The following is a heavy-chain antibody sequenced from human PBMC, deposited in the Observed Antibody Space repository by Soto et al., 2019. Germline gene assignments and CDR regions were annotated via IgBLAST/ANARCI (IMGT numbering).Heavy chain of an antibody. CDR3: AKDTVGYGDYHLGFDY. CDR2: ISWNSGSI. D-gene: IGHD4-17*01. V-gene: IGHV3-9*01. CDR1: GFTFDDYA. Sequence: EVQLVESGGGLVQPGRSLRLSCAASGFTFDDYAMHWVRQAPGKGLEWVSGISWNSGSIGYADSVKGRFTISRDNAKNTLYLQMNSLRAEDTALYYCAKDTVGYGDYHLGFDYWGQGTLVTVSS. J-gene: IGHJ4*02.